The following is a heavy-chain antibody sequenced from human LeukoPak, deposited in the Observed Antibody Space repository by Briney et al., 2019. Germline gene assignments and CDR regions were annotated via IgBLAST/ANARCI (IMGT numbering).Heavy chain of an antibody. CDR3: ARLGRTSYWYFDL. Sequence: PSETLSLTCTVSGGSISSYYWSWIRQPPRKGLEWIGYIYYSGSTNYNPSLKSRVTISVDTSKNQFSLKLSSVTVADTAVYYCARLGRTSYWYFDLWGRGTLVTVSS. V-gene: IGHV4-59*08. CDR1: GGSISSYY. D-gene: IGHD2-2*01. J-gene: IGHJ2*01. CDR2: IYYSGST.